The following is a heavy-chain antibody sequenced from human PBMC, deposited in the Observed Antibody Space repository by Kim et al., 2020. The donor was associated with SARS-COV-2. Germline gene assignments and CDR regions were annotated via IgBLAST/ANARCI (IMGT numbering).Heavy chain of an antibody. V-gene: IGHV3-23*01. Sequence: GGSLRLSCATSGFAFTTYAMSWVRQAPGKGLQWVSTVRGSGDSTYYADSVEGRFTISRDNSKNTLYLQMNNLRAEDTAVYYCAKSYSSFWYYFDYWGQGTLVTVSS. J-gene: IGHJ4*02. CDR1: GFAFTTYA. D-gene: IGHD6-19*01. CDR2: VRGSGDST. CDR3: AKSYSSFWYYFDY.